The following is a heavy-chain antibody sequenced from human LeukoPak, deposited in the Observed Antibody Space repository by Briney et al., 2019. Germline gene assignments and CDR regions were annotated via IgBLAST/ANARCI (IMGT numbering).Heavy chain of an antibody. V-gene: IGHV1-2*02. CDR3: ARGASYGYWYFDL. J-gene: IGHJ2*01. D-gene: IGHD5-18*01. Sequence: ASVKVSCKASGYTFTGYYMHWVRQAPGQGLEWMGWINPNSGGTNYAQKFQGRVTMTRDTSISTAYMELSSLRSEDTAVYYCARGASYGYWYFDLWGRGTLVTVSS. CDR2: INPNSGGT. CDR1: GYTFTGYY.